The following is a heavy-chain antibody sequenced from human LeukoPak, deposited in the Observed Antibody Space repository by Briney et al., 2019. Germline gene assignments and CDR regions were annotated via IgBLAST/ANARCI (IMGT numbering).Heavy chain of an antibody. V-gene: IGHV4-34*01. D-gene: IGHD3/OR15-3a*01. CDR1: GGSFSGYY. CDR3: AREGPRGLGGSQI. J-gene: IGHJ6*02. Sequence: SETLSLTCAVYGGSFSGYYWSWIRRPPGKGLEWIGEINHSGSTNYNPSLKSRVTISVDTSKNQFSLKLSSVTAADTAVYYCAREGPRGLGGSQIWGQGTTVTASS. CDR2: INHSGST.